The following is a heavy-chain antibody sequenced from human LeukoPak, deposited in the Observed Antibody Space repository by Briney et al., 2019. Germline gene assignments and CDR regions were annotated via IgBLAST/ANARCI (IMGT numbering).Heavy chain of an antibody. CDR1: GYTFTSYY. V-gene: IGHV1-69*05. CDR2: IIPIFGTA. CDR3: ASHSSSSGKDY. D-gene: IGHD6-6*01. J-gene: IGHJ4*02. Sequence: GASVKVSCKASGYTFTSYYMHWVRQAPGQGLEWMGRIIPIFGTANYAQKFQGRVTITTDESTSTAYMELSSLRSEDTAVYYCASHSSSSGKDYWGQGTLVTVSS.